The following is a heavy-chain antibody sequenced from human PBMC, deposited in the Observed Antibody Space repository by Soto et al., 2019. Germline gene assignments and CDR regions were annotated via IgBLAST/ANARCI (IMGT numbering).Heavy chain of an antibody. Sequence: PGGSLRLSCTASGFTFSSHAMGWLRQAPGTEPEWVAFVDGSGADTSYADSVKGRFTIARDNSENSLFLHMNSLRAEDSGRYFCAKEIFAAAYAATSAFDLWGQGTLVTVSS. CDR1: GFTFSSHA. CDR2: VDGSGADT. CDR3: AKEIFAAAYAATSAFDL. D-gene: IGHD2-8*01. V-gene: IGHV3-23*01. J-gene: IGHJ4*02.